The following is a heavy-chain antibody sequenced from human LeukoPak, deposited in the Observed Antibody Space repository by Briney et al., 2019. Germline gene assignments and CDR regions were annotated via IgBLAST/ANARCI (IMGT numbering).Heavy chain of an antibody. J-gene: IGHJ4*02. V-gene: IGHV3-23*01. CDR1: GFTFRSHA. Sequence: GGSLRLSGVGSGFTFRSHAMRWVRQAPEKGLEFVSGIYENGGTTYYADSVKGRFSISRDNSKNTLYLQMDSLRGEDTAVYYCAKDFRIGYSAHFDYWGQGALVTVSS. CDR2: IYENGGTT. CDR3: AKDFRIGYSAHFDY. D-gene: IGHD2-21*01.